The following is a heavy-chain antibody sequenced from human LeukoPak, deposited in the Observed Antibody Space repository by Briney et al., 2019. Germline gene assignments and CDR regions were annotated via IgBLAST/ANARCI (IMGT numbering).Heavy chain of an antibody. J-gene: IGHJ5*02. V-gene: IGHV4-30-2*01. CDR3: ARELWFANAPGSWLDP. Sequence: PSETLSLTCVVSGDSISSGAHSWSWIWQPPGKGLEWIGYIFHTGSTFYNPSLKSRVTISVDNSKNQFSLRLSSVTAADTAVYYCARELWFANAPGSWLDPWGQGTLVTVSS. CDR1: GDSISSGAHS. D-gene: IGHD2-21*01. CDR2: IFHTGST.